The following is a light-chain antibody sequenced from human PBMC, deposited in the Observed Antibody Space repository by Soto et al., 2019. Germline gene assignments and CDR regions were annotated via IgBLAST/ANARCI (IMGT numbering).Light chain of an antibody. V-gene: IGKV3-11*01. CDR2: DAS. CDR1: QSISNN. J-gene: IGKJ4*02. Sequence: EIVLTQSPATLSLSPGERATLSCRASQSISNNLAWYQQKPGQAPRLLIYDASNRATGTPARFSGSGSGTDFTLTISSLEPEDFAVYYCQQRNSFPPQFGGGTKVEI. CDR3: QQRNSFPPQ.